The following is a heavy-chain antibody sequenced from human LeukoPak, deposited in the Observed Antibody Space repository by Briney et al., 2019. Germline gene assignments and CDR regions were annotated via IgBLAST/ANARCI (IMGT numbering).Heavy chain of an antibody. CDR2: IKQDGSEK. CDR1: GFTFSSYW. D-gene: IGHD1-26*01. CDR3: ARVSGAAYFDY. J-gene: IGHJ4*02. Sequence: TGGSLRLSCAASGFTFSSYWMSWVRQAPGKGLEWVANIKQDGSEKYYVDSVKGRFTISRDNAKNSLYLQMNSLRAEDMAVYYCARVSGAAYFDYWGQGTLVTVSS. V-gene: IGHV3-7*01.